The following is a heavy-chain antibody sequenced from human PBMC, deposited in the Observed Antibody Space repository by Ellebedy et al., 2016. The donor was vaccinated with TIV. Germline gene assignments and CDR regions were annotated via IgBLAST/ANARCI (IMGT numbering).Heavy chain of an antibody. CDR2: ISGSGGST. Sequence: GGSLRLXCAASGFTFSSYAMSWVRQAPGKGLEWVSAISGSGGSTYYADSVKGRFTISRDNSENTLYLQMNSLRAEDTAVYYCAKGLHTAMVLAFDYWGQGTLVTVSS. CDR3: AKGLHTAMVLAFDY. D-gene: IGHD5-18*01. CDR1: GFTFSSYA. J-gene: IGHJ4*02. V-gene: IGHV3-23*01.